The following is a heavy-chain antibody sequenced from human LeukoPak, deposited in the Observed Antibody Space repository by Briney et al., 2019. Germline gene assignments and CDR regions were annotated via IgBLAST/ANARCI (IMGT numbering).Heavy chain of an antibody. CDR3: ARDRTMIAPSGMDV. CDR2: IIPIFGTA. J-gene: IGHJ6*02. V-gene: IGHV1-69*06. Sequence: GASVKVSCKASGGTFSSYAISWVRQAPGQGLEWMGGIIPIFGTANYAQKFQGRVTITADKSTSTAYMELSSLRSEDTAVYYCARDRTMIAPSGMDVWGQGTTVTVSS. D-gene: IGHD3-22*01. CDR1: GGTFSSYA.